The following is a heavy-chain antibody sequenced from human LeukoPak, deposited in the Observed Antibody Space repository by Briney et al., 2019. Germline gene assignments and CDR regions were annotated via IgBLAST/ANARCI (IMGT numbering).Heavy chain of an antibody. CDR3: ARGWYYYDSSGYYPFDY. Sequence: GGSLRLSCAASGFIFSGYWMSWVRQAPGKGLEWVANIRQDGSEKFYVDSVKGRFTISRDNARNSLYLQMNSLSAEDTAVYYCARGWYYYDSSGYYPFDYWGQGTLVTVSS. CDR2: IRQDGSEK. CDR1: GFIFSGYW. J-gene: IGHJ4*02. D-gene: IGHD3-22*01. V-gene: IGHV3-7*01.